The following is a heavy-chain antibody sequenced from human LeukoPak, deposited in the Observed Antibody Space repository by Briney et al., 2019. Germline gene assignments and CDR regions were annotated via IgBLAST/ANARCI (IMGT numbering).Heavy chain of an antibody. Sequence: GGSLRLSCAASGFTFSSYAMSWVRQAPGKGLEWVSYISSSSSTIYYADSVKGRFTISRDNAKNSLYLQMNSLRAEDTAVYYCARGSSSWFGGPYFDYWGQGTLVTVSS. D-gene: IGHD6-13*01. CDR3: ARGSSSWFGGPYFDY. V-gene: IGHV3-48*01. CDR2: ISSSSSTI. J-gene: IGHJ4*02. CDR1: GFTFSSYA.